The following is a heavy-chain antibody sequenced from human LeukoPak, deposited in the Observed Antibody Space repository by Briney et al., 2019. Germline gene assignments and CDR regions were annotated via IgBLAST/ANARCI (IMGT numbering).Heavy chain of an antibody. Sequence: SETLSLTCAVYGGSFRGYYWSWIRQPPGKGREWVGEINHSGSTNYNTALKSRVTISVDTSTNQFSLKLSSVTAEDTAVYYCERGVEICCSGGSCYSAHQPFDYWGQGTLVTVSS. CDR1: GGSFRGYY. CDR2: INHSGST. V-gene: IGHV4-34*01. D-gene: IGHD2-15*01. CDR3: ERGVEICCSGGSCYSAHQPFDY. J-gene: IGHJ4*02.